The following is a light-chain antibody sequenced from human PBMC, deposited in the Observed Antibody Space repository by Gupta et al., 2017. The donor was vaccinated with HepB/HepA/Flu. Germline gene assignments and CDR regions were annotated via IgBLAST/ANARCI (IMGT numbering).Light chain of an antibody. J-gene: IGKJ2*01. Sequence: DIVMTQSPDSLAVSLGERATINCKSSQSVLYSSNNKNYLAWYQQKPGQPPKLLIYWASTRESGVPDLCSGRWSGTVFTLTSSSLQAEYVAFYYCQHEDRTSYTFGQGTKLEIK. CDR1: QSVLYSSNNKNY. V-gene: IGKV4-1*01. CDR3: QHEDRTSYT. CDR2: WAS.